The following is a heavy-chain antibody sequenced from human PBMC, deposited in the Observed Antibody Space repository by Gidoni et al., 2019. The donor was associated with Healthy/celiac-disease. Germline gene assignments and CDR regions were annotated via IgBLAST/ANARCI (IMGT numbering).Heavy chain of an antibody. V-gene: IGHV1-58*02. Sequence: QMQLVQSGPEVKKPGTSVKVSCKASGFTFPSSAMQWVRQARGQRLEWIGWIVVGSGNKNNAQKFQERVTITRDMSTSTAYMELSSLRSEDTAVYYCAAEAYCGGDCYSVAFDIWGQGTMVTVSS. CDR3: AAEAYCGGDCYSVAFDI. CDR2: IVVGSGNK. CDR1: GFTFPSSA. J-gene: IGHJ3*02. D-gene: IGHD2-21*02.